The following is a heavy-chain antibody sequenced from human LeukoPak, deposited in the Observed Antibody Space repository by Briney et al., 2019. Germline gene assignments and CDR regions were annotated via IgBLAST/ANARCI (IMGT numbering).Heavy chain of an antibody. D-gene: IGHD6-19*01. J-gene: IGHJ4*02. CDR1: GFTFDDYA. V-gene: IGHV3-9*01. Sequence: GRSLRLSCAASGFTFDDYAMHWVRQAPGKGLEWVSGISWNSGSIGYADSVKSRFTISRDNAKNSLYLQMNSLRAEDTALYYCAKDKFSSGLLDYWGQGTLVTVSS. CDR3: AKDKFSSGLLDY. CDR2: ISWNSGSI.